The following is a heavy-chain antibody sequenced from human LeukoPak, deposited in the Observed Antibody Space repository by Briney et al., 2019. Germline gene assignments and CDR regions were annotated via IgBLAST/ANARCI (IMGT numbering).Heavy chain of an antibody. CDR2: VDPEDGET. D-gene: IGHD3-10*01. Sequence: ASVKVSCKVSGYTFTDYYMHWVQQAPGKGLEWMGLVDPEDGETIYAEKFQGRVTITAGTSTDTAYMELSSLRSEDTAVYYCATALLWFGELLQRDYWGQGTLVTVSS. J-gene: IGHJ4*02. V-gene: IGHV1-69-2*01. CDR3: ATALLWFGELLQRDY. CDR1: GYTFTDYY.